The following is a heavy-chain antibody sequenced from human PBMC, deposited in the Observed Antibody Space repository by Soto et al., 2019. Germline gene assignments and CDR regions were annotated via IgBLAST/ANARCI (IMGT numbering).Heavy chain of an antibody. V-gene: IGHV2-26*01. CDR1: GFSLTTGKMG. D-gene: IGHD2-15*01. CDR3: ARMSVCSGGSCYSDYGMDV. J-gene: IGHJ6*02. CDR2: IFSDNER. Sequence: SGPTLVNPTETLTLTCTVSGFSLTTGKMGVSWIRQPPGKALEWLAHIFSDNERSYSTSLQGRLTISKDTSKNQVVLTMTNMDPVDTATYYCARMSVCSGGSCYSDYGMDVWGQGTTVTVSS.